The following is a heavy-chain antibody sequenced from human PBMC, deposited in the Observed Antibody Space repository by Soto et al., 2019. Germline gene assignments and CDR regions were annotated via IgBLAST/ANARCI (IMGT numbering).Heavy chain of an antibody. CDR1: GVTFSDYY. Sequence: QVQLVESGGGLVKPGWSLRLSCAASGVTFSDYYMSWIRQAPGKGLEWVSYISSSSSHTNYADSVKGRFTIARDNAKNSLYLQMNSLRAEDPAVYYCARAIWGSTSWWEYRGQGTLVTVSS. J-gene: IGHJ4*02. CDR2: ISSSSSHT. CDR3: ARAIWGSTSWWEY. V-gene: IGHV3-11*05. D-gene: IGHD6-13*01.